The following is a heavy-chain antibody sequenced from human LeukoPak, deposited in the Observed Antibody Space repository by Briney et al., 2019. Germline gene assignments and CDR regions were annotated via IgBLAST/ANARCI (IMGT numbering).Heavy chain of an antibody. CDR1: GYSFTSYW. CDR2: IYPGDSDT. D-gene: IGHD2-15*01. CDR3: ARVVAAIINWFDP. Sequence: GESLKISCQGSGYSFTSYWIAWVRQMPGKGLEWMGIIYPGDSDTTYSPSFQGQVTISADKSISTAYLQWSSLKASDTAMYYCARVVAAIINWFDPWGQGTLVTVSS. J-gene: IGHJ5*02. V-gene: IGHV5-51*01.